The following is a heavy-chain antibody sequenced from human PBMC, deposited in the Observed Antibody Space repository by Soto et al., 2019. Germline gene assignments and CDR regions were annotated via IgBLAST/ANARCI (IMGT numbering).Heavy chain of an antibody. CDR1: GGTFSSYA. Sequence: ASVKVSCKASGGTFSSYAISWVRQAPGQGLEWMGGIIPIFGTANYAQKFQGRVTITADESTSTAYMELSSLRSEDTAGYYCASSERFEKGAFDIWGQGTMVTVSS. V-gene: IGHV1-69*13. CDR3: ASSERFEKGAFDI. J-gene: IGHJ3*02. CDR2: IIPIFGTA. D-gene: IGHD3-10*01.